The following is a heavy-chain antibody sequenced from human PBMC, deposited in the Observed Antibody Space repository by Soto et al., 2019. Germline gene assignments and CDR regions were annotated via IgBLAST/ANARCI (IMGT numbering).Heavy chain of an antibody. CDR1: GITFSSYG. CDR2: ISYDGTKK. CDR3: ARDKTGSATYLRY. J-gene: IGHJ4*02. Sequence: QVQLEESGGGVVQPGRSLRLSCAASGITFSSYGMHWVRQAPGKGLEWVAIISYDGTKKYYADSVKGRFTIFRDNSKNTLYLQMNSLRADDTAVYYCARDKTGSATYLRYWGQGTLVTVSS. D-gene: IGHD3-10*01. V-gene: IGHV3-30-3*01.